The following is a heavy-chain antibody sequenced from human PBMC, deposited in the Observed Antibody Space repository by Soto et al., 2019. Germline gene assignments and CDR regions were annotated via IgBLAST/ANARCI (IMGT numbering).Heavy chain of an antibody. Sequence: VQLVESGGGVVQPGRSLRLSCAASGFTFSSYAMHWVRQAPGKGLEWVAVISYDGSNKYYADSVKGRFTISRDNSTSTLYLQMNRLRAQDTAVYYCAREAGVTAYNAEYFQHWGQGTLVTVSS. J-gene: IGHJ1*01. D-gene: IGHD2-21*02. CDR3: AREAGVTAYNAEYFQH. CDR2: ISYDGSNK. CDR1: GFTFSSYA. V-gene: IGHV3-30-3*01.